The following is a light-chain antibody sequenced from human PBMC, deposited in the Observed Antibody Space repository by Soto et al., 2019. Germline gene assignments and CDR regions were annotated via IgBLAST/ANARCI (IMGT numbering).Light chain of an antibody. Sequence: EIVMTQSPATLSVSPGERATLSCRASQSVSSNLAWYQQKPGQAPRLLIYGASTRATGSPARFSGSGSGTEFTLTISSLQSEDFAVYYCQQYNNWFTFGPGTKVDIK. J-gene: IGKJ3*01. V-gene: IGKV3-15*01. CDR2: GAS. CDR1: QSVSSN. CDR3: QQYNNWFT.